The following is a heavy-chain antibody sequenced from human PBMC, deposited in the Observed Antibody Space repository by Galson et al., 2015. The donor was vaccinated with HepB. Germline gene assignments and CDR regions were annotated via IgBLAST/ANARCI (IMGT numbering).Heavy chain of an antibody. J-gene: IGHJ3*02. CDR2: IIPLLGIE. V-gene: IGHV1-69*02. CDR1: GGTFRSHT. D-gene: IGHD3-10*01. Sequence: SCKASGGTFRSHTVSWVRQAPGQGLEWMGRIIPLLGIENYAQKFQGRFTVTADESTTIVYMELSSLRSEDTAVYYCARHRDLGSQWFGETNAFDIWGQGTMVTVSS. CDR3: ARHRDLGSQWFGETNAFDI.